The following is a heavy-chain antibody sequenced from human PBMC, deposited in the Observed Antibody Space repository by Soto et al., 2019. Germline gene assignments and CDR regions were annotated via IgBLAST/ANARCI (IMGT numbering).Heavy chain of an antibody. V-gene: IGHV3-23*01. CDR2: ISGSGGST. D-gene: IGHD2-2*01. J-gene: IGHJ4*02. CDR3: AKGQSIVVVPAAMNY. CDR1: GFTFSSYA. Sequence: GGSLRLSCAASGFTFSSYAMSWVRQAPGKGLEWVSAISGSGGSTYYADSVKGRFTISRDNSKNTLYLQMNSLRAEDTAVYYCAKGQSIVVVPAAMNYWGQGTLVTVSS.